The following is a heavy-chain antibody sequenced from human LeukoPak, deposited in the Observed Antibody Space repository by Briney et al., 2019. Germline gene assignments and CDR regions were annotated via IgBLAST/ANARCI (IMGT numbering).Heavy chain of an antibody. V-gene: IGHV3-11*01. Sequence: PGGSLRLSCAASGFRFDDYYFSWIRQAPGKGLEWISFVSASGNILDHADSVKGRFTISRDNAKNSVYLQMNNVQAEDTAVYHCARHMDLSPCDYWGPGILVTVSS. CDR3: ARHMDLSPCDY. D-gene: IGHD2-2*03. CDR1: GFRFDDYY. CDR2: VSASGNIL. J-gene: IGHJ4*02.